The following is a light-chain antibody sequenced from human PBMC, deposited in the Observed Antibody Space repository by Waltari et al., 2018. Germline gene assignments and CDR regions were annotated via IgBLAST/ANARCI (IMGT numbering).Light chain of an antibody. J-gene: IGKJ1*01. CDR3: QHYNNWPPWT. CDR1: QSVSSD. CDR2: SAS. V-gene: IGKV3-15*01. Sequence: EIVMTQSPATLYVSPGDRATLSCRASQSVSSDLAGYQHKPGQAARLLIYSASTRATGIPARVSGSGSGTDFTLTISSRQSEDVAVYYCQHYNNWPPWTFGQGTKVEIK.